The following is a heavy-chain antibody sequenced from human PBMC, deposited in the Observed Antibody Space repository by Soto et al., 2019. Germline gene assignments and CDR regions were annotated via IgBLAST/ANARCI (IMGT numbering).Heavy chain of an antibody. CDR3: GRDPGNWGSAYACDI. D-gene: IGHD3-9*01. CDR2: IRCDGSNK. J-gene: IGHJ3*02. V-gene: IGHV3-33*08. CDR1: GFTFNSYG. Sequence: GGSLRLSCAASGFTFNSYGMHWVRQAPGKGLEWVSVIRCDGSNKYYADSVKGRFTISRDNSKNTLYQQMNSLRAEDTAVYYYGRDPGNWGSAYACDIWGQGTMVTVSS.